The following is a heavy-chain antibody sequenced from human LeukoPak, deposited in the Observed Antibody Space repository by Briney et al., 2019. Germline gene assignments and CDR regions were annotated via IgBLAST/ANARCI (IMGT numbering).Heavy chain of an antibody. J-gene: IGHJ5*02. CDR2: IFHSGTT. V-gene: IGHV4-4*02. CDR3: ARLRLSGGSFSVGWFDP. CDR1: DEVITSNNW. D-gene: IGHD1-26*01. Sequence: TSETLSLTCTVSDEVITSNNWWSWVRQSPGKGLEWIGEIFHSGTTRYKASLESRVTMLLDKSKNQFSLRLNSVTAADTAVYFCARLRLSGGSFSVGWFDPWGQGIQVTVSS.